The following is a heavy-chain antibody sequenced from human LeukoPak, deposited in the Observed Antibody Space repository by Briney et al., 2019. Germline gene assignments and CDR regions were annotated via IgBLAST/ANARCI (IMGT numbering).Heavy chain of an antibody. CDR3: AKDLKWDLTDGFDY. J-gene: IGHJ4*02. Sequence: GGSLRLSCAASGFTFSSYAMHGVRQAPGKGLEWVALISYDVSNKYYADSVKGRFTISRDNSKNTLYLQMNSLRAEDTAVYYCAKDLKWDLTDGFDYWGQGTLVTVSP. D-gene: IGHD1-26*01. CDR2: ISYDVSNK. CDR1: GFTFSSYA. V-gene: IGHV3-30*18.